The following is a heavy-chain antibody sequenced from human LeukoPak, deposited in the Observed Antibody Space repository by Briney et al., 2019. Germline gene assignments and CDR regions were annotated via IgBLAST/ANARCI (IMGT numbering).Heavy chain of an antibody. CDR1: GFTFSSYA. CDR2: ISGSGGST. Sequence: GGSLRLSCAASGFTFSSYAMRWVRQAPGKGLEWVSAISGSGGSTYYADSVKGRFTISRDNSKNTLYLQMNSLRAEDTAVYYCAKDQRTYGSGSFYYFDYWGQGTLVTVSS. J-gene: IGHJ4*02. V-gene: IGHV3-23*01. D-gene: IGHD3-10*01. CDR3: AKDQRTYGSGSFYYFDY.